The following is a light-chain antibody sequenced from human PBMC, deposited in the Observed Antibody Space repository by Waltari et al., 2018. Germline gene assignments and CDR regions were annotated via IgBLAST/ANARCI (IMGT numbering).Light chain of an antibody. CDR2: VNSDGSH. CDR3: QTGGFGIWV. CDR1: SGHSNYP. J-gene: IGLJ3*02. Sequence: QLLLTQSPSASASLGASVKLTCTVSSGHSNYPIAWHQQHPHKGPRYLMKVNSDGSHIKGDGIPDRFSGSSSGAERYLTISSLQSEDEADYYCQTGGFGIWVFGGGTKLTVL. V-gene: IGLV4-69*01.